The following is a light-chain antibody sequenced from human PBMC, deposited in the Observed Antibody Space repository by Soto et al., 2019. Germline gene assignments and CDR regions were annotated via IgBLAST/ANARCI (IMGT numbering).Light chain of an antibody. CDR2: GSS. J-gene: IGKJ3*01. V-gene: IGKV3-20*01. Sequence: EIVLTQSPGTLSLSPGERATLSCWASQSISSKYLAWYQQKPGQPPRLLISGSSIRATGIPKRFRGSASGTNFSLSISSLEPEDFAVFGSSPFTFGPGTKVD. CDR1: QSISSKY. CDR3: SPFT.